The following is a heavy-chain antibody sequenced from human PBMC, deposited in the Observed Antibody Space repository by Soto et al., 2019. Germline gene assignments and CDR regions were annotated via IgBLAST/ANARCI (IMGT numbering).Heavy chain of an antibody. D-gene: IGHD3-16*02. CDR3: AREVDVWGSYRRHYYGMDV. Sequence: PSETLSLTCTVSGGSISSGGYYWSWIRQHPGKGLEWIGYIYYSGSTYYNPSLKSRVTISVDTSKNQFSLKLSSVTAADTAVYYCAREVDVWGSYRRHYYGMDVWGQGTTVTVSS. J-gene: IGHJ6*02. CDR1: GGSISSGGYY. V-gene: IGHV4-31*03. CDR2: IYYSGST.